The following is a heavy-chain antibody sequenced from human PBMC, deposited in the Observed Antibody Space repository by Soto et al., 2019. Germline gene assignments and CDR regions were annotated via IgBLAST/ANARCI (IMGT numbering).Heavy chain of an antibody. CDR1: GYSSSNFY. J-gene: IGHJ2*01. Sequence: QVQLQESCPGLVKPSETLSLIFTVAGYSSSNFYWSWIRQPTGKGLESLGSISARGTTNYNPSLQSRVAMSLDTYKNPLSLRLTSLRAADTAVYFCARGMGRYFDLWGRGILVTFFS. V-gene: IGHV4-4*07. D-gene: IGHD2-8*01. CDR2: ISARGTT. CDR3: ARGMGRYFDL.